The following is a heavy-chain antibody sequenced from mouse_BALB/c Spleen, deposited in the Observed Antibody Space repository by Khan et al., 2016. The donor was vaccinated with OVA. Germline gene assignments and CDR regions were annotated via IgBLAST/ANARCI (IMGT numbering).Heavy chain of an antibody. D-gene: IGHD1-1*01. Sequence: QVQLKQSGAELVRPGASVKLSCKTSGYIFTSYWIHWVKQRSGQGLEWIARIYPGTGSIYYNEKFKGKSTLPADKSSSTAYMQFSSMKSEDSVVNVCARGGDTNHAVDYWGQGTSVTVSA. CDR2: IYPGTGSI. CDR1: GYIFTSYW. V-gene: IGHV1S132*01. CDR3: ARGGDTNHAVDY. J-gene: IGHJ4*01.